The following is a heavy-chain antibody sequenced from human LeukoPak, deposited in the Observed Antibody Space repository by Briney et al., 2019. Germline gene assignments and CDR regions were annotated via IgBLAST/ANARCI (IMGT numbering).Heavy chain of an antibody. J-gene: IGHJ4*02. V-gene: IGHV4-31*03. D-gene: IGHD2-2*01. Sequence: SQTLSLTCTVSGGSISSGGYYWSWIRQHPGKGLEWIGYIYYSGSTYHNPSLKSRVTISVDTSKNQFSLKVNSVTAADTAVYYCARAYCTSTTCWGYFDYWGQGTLVTVSS. CDR1: GGSISSGGYY. CDR3: ARAYCTSTTCWGYFDY. CDR2: IYYSGST.